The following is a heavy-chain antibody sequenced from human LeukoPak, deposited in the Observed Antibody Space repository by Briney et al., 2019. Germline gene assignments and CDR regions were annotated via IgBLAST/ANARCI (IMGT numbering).Heavy chain of an antibody. V-gene: IGHV3-21*01. Sequence: PGGSLRLSCAASGFTFSSYSMNWVRQAPGKGLEWVSSIGTSGSYIYYTDSVKGRFTISRDNAKNSLYLQMNSLRAEDTAVYYCAELGITMIGGVWGKGTTVTISS. CDR3: AELGITMIGGV. CDR1: GFTFSSYS. D-gene: IGHD3-10*02. CDR2: IGTSGSYI. J-gene: IGHJ6*04.